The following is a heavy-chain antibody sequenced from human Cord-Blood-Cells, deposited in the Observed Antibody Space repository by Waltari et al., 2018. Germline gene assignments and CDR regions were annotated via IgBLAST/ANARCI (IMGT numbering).Heavy chain of an antibody. J-gene: IGHJ5*02. CDR2: IYHSGST. Sequence: QVQLQESGPGLVKPSETLSLTCTVSGYSISSGYYWGWIRQPPGKGLGWIGSIYHSGSTYYTPSLMGRVTRSVDTSKNQFSLKLGSGTAADTAVYYCARAGIWDDNWFDPWGQGTLVTVSS. CDR1: GYSISSGYY. D-gene: IGHD2-15*01. CDR3: ARAGIWDDNWFDP. V-gene: IGHV4-38-2*02.